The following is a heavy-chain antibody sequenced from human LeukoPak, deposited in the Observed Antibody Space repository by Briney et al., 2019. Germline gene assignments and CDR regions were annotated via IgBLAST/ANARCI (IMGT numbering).Heavy chain of an antibody. V-gene: IGHV1-69*13. CDR3: ARGYGIAAAGPGYYMDV. Sequence: ASVKVSCKASGGTFSSYAISWVRQAPGQGLEWMGGIIPIFGTANYAQKFQGRVTITADESTSTAYMELSSLRSEDTAVYYCARGYGIAAAGPGYYMDVWGKGTTVTISS. CDR1: GGTFSSYA. J-gene: IGHJ6*03. D-gene: IGHD6-13*01. CDR2: IIPIFGTA.